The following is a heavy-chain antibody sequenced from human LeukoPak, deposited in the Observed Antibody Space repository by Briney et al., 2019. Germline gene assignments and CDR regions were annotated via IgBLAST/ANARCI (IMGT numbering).Heavy chain of an antibody. J-gene: IGHJ6*03. Sequence: GGSLRLSCAASGFPFVTYSMNWVRQAPGKGLEWVSYISRTSSTKKYADSVKGRFTISRDNAENSLYLQMNSLRADDTAIYLCAKETEYYDILTGYYDYYMDVWGKGTTVTVSS. CDR1: GFPFVTYS. CDR3: AKETEYYDILTGYYDYYMDV. V-gene: IGHV3-48*01. D-gene: IGHD3-9*01. CDR2: ISRTSSTK.